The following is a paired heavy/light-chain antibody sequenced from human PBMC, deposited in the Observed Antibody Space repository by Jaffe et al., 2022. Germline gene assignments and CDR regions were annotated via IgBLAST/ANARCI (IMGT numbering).Heavy chain of an antibody. CDR3: ARSITMIVVDLLGVFDY. Sequence: QVQLQESGPGLVKPSGTLSLTCAVSGGSISSSNWWSWIRQPPGKGLEWIGEIYHSGSTNYNPSLKSRVTISVDKSKNQFSLKLSSVTAADTAVYYCARSITMIVVDLLGVFDYWGQGTLVTVSS. D-gene: IGHD3-22*01. V-gene: IGHV4-4*02. J-gene: IGHJ4*02. CDR2: IYHSGST. CDR1: GGSISSSNW.
Light chain of an antibody. CDR3: QQSYSTPPAWT. J-gene: IGKJ1*01. CDR2: AAS. Sequence: DIQMTQSPSSLSASVGDRVTITCRASQSISSYLNWYQQKPGKAPKLLIYAASSLQSGVPSRFSGSGSGTDFTLTISSLQPEDFATYYCQQSYSTPPAWTFGQGTKVEIK. V-gene: IGKV1-39*01. CDR1: QSISSY.